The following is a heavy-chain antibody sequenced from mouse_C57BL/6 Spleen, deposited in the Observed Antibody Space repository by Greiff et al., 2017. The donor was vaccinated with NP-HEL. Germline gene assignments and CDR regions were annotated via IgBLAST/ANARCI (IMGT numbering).Heavy chain of an antibody. CDR3: ARGGDLYWYFDV. V-gene: IGHV1-55*01. J-gene: IGHJ1*03. D-gene: IGHD3-3*01. CDR2: IYPGSGST. Sequence: QVQLQQPGAELVKPGASVKMSCKASGYTFTSYWITWVKQRPGQGLEWIGDIYPGSGSTNYNEKFKSKATLTVDTSSSTAYLQLSSLTSEDSAVYYCARGGDLYWYFDVWGTGTTVTVSS. CDR1: GYTFTSYW.